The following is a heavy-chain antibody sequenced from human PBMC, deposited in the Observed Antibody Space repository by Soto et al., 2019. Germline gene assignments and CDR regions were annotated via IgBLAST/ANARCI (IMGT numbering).Heavy chain of an antibody. V-gene: IGHV5-51*01. CDR3: ARLAETGSTYNWSDP. Sequence: ESLKISFKGSGYSFTSYWIGWVRQIPGKGLEWMGIIYPGDSDTRYSPSFQGQVTISADKSISTAYLQWSSLKASDTAMYHCARLAETGSTYNWSDPWGQGTLVTAPQ. CDR2: IYPGDSDT. CDR1: GYSFTSYW. D-gene: IGHD1-1*01. J-gene: IGHJ5*02.